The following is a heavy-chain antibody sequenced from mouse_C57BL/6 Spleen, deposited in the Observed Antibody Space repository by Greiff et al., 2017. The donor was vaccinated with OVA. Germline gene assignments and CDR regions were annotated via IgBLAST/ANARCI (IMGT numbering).Heavy chain of an antibody. CDR3: ERHYCNYTAWFAY. Sequence: VKLQQPGAELVRPGSSVKLSCKASGYTFTSYWMHWVKQRPIQGLEWIGNIDPSDSETHYNQKFKDKATLTVDKSSSTAYMQLSSLSSEDSAVYDCERHYCNYTAWFAYWGQGTLVTVSA. D-gene: IGHD2-1*01. CDR2: IDPSDSET. CDR1: GYTFTSYW. V-gene: IGHV1-52*01. J-gene: IGHJ3*01.